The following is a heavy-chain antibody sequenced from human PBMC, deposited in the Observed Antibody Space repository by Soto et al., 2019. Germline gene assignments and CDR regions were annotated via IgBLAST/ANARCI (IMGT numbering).Heavy chain of an antibody. CDR3: ARVGSYDFWSGYLKPYYYYFGMDV. CDR2: MNPNSGHT. J-gene: IGHJ6*02. CDR1: AYTFPSCD. V-gene: IGHV1-8*01. Sequence: QVSCKSAAYTFPSCDSNCVGRPAVQVREGMGCMNPNSGHTGYAQKFQGRIIMTRNTAISTVYMELSSVRSEDTAVKYCARVGSYDFWSGYLKPYYYYFGMDVWGQGTTVTVSS. D-gene: IGHD3-3*01.